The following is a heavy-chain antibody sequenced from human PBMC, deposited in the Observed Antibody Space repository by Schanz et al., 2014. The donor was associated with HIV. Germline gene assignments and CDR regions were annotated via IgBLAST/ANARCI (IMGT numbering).Heavy chain of an antibody. CDR2: INIDGSTT. D-gene: IGHD1-26*01. V-gene: IGHV3-74*02. Sequence: VQLVESGGGGVQPGREVRKRWGASGRKVRRDWMHWVRQAPGKGLGGVSRINIDGSTTDYADSVKGRFTISRDNAKNTLYLQMNSLRAEDTAMYYCTVSPAQVGGYWGQGTLVTVSS. CDR3: TVSPAQVGGY. J-gene: IGHJ4*02. CDR1: GRKVRRDW.